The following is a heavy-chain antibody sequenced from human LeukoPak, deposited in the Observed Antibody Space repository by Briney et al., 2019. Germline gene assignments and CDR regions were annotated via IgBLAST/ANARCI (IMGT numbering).Heavy chain of an antibody. J-gene: IGHJ4*02. D-gene: IGHD3-10*01. V-gene: IGHV4-30-2*01. CDR1: GGSISSGGYY. Sequence: SETLSLTCIVSGGSISSGGYYWSWIQQPPGKGLEWIGYIYHSGSAYYNPSLESRVTISVDRSKNQFSLKLSSVTAADTAVYYCARWGVPTAGLEDSFDYWGQGTLVTVSS. CDR2: IYHSGSA. CDR3: ARWGVPTAGLEDSFDY.